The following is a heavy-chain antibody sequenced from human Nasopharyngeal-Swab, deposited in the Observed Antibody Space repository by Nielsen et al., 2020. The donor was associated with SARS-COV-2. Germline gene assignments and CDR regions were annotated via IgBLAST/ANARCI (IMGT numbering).Heavy chain of an antibody. CDR3: AKESGSYLYYYYGMDV. CDR2: ISASGSST. D-gene: IGHD1-26*01. Sequence: GESLKISCEATGSTFRRCSMSWVRQAPGKGLEWVSAISASGSSTYYADSVKGRFTISRDNSQNTLYLQMSSLRVEDTAVYYCAKESGSYLYYYYGMDVWGQGTTVTVSS. CDR1: GSTFRRCS. V-gene: IGHV3-23*01. J-gene: IGHJ6*02.